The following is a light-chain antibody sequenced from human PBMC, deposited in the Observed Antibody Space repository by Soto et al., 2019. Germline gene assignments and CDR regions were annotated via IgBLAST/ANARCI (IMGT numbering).Light chain of an antibody. Sequence: QSALTQPASVSGSPRQSITISCTGTSSDVGDGDFVSWYQQRPGNAPKLMIYKVSNRPSGVSNRLSGSKSGNTAPLTISGLQAEDEADYYCCSYTRSYTWVFGGGTKLTVL. CDR3: CSYTRSYTWV. V-gene: IGLV2-14*01. J-gene: IGLJ3*02. CDR1: SSDVGDGDF. CDR2: KVS.